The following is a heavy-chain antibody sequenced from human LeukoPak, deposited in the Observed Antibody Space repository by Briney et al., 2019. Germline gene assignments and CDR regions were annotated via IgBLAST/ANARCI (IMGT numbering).Heavy chain of an antibody. CDR1: GGSFSGYY. D-gene: IGHD2-2*01. Sequence: SETLSLTCAVYGGSFSGYYWSWIRQPPGKGLEWIGEINHSGSTNYNPSLKSRVTISVDTSKNQFSLKLSSVTAADTAVYYCARGLRLGYRSSTSCRYYMDVWGKGTTVTVSS. V-gene: IGHV4-34*01. J-gene: IGHJ6*03. CDR3: ARGLRLGYRSSTSCRYYMDV. CDR2: INHSGST.